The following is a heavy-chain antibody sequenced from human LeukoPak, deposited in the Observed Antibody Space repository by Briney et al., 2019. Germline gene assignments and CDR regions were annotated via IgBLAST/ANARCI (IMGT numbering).Heavy chain of an antibody. CDR3: ARGVGELLPDS. D-gene: IGHD3-10*01. Sequence: GGSLRLSCSAFGFTFSTYSMNWVRQAPGKGLEWISYISSSTTTMYYADSVKGRFTISRDNAKNSLYLQMNSLRAEDTAVYYCARGVGELLPDSWGQGTLVTVSS. V-gene: IGHV3-48*01. J-gene: IGHJ4*02. CDR2: ISSSTTTM. CDR1: GFTFSTYS.